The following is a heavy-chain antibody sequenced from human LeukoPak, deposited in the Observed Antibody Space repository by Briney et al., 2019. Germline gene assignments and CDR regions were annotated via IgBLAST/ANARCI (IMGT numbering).Heavy chain of an antibody. D-gene: IGHD2-8*01. CDR3: ARGLGIVLMVYARGNNWFDP. V-gene: IGHV4-39*01. J-gene: IGHJ5*02. Sequence: SETLSLTCTVSGGSTSSDSYYWGWIRQPPGKGLEWIGSIYYSGSTYYNPSLKSRVTISVDTSKNQFSLKLSSVTAADTAVYYCARGLGIVLMVYARGNNWFDPWGQGTLVTVSS. CDR2: IYYSGST. CDR1: GGSTSSDSYY.